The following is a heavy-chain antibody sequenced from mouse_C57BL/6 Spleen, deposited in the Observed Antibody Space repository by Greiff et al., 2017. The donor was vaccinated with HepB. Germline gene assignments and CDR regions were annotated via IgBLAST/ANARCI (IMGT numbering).Heavy chain of an antibody. D-gene: IGHD2-5*01. CDR1: GFTFSSYA. Sequence: DVKLVESGGGLVKPGGSLKLSCAASGFTFSSYAMSWVRQTPEKRLEWVATISDGGSYTYYPDNVKGRFTISRDNAKNNLYLQMSHLKSEDTAMYYCARSRSNLAWFAYWGQGTLVTVSA. J-gene: IGHJ3*01. V-gene: IGHV5-4*03. CDR2: ISDGGSYT. CDR3: ARSRSNLAWFAY.